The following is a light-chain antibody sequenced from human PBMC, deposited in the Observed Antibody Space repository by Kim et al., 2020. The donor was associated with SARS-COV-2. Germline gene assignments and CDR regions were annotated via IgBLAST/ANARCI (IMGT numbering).Light chain of an antibody. CDR1: SLRSYY. V-gene: IGLV3-19*01. CDR2: GKN. Sequence: VAWGQPVRITCQGDSLRSYYASWYQQKPGQAPVLVIYGKNNRPSGIPDRFSGSSSGNTASLTITGAQAEDEADYYCNSRDSSGNHVFGTGTKVTVL. J-gene: IGLJ1*01. CDR3: NSRDSSGNHV.